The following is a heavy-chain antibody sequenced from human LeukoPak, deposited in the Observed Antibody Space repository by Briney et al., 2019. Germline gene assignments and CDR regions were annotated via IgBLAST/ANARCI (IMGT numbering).Heavy chain of an antibody. D-gene: IGHD4-17*01. CDR2: IKQDESEI. J-gene: IGHJ4*02. V-gene: IGHV3-7*02. Sequence: GGSLRLSCAASGFTSSRYWMAWVRQAPGKGLEWVGNIKQDESEIYYVDSVRGRFTISRDNAKKSLYLQMNSLRADDTAVYYCASLPYGDLTFDYWGQGALVTVSS. CDR3: ASLPYGDLTFDY. CDR1: GFTSSRYW.